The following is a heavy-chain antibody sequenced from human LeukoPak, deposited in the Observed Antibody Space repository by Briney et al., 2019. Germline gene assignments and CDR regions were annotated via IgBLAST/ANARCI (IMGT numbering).Heavy chain of an antibody. J-gene: IGHJ4*02. Sequence: GGSLRLSCAASGFTVSGTYMSWVRQAPGKGLEWVSIIYTGDSTYYADSVKGRFTIYRDNSKNTLYLQMNSLRPEDTAVYYCAKRGPVVYDSWGQGTLVTVSS. CDR3: AKRGPVVYDS. V-gene: IGHV3-66*02. CDR1: GFTVSGTY. CDR2: IYTGDST.